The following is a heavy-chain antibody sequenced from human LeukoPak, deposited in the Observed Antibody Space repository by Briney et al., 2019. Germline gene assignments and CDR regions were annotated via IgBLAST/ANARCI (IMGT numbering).Heavy chain of an antibody. CDR1: GFTFTSYG. V-gene: IGHV3-30*02. J-gene: IGHJ4*02. CDR3: ARDGMYCSTTTCYYRGYTSTAGDY. Sequence: GGSLRLSCAASGFTFTSYGMNWVRQAPGKGLEWVAFIPYDGSNKYYADSVKGRFTVSRDNSKNTLYLQMNSLRPEDTAVYFCARDGMYCSTTTCYYRGYTSTAGDYWGQGTLVTVSS. CDR2: IPYDGSNK. D-gene: IGHD2-2*01.